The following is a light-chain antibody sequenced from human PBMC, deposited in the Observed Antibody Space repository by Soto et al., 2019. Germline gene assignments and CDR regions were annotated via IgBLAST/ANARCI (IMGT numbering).Light chain of an antibody. CDR1: QSVSSY. J-gene: IGKJ1*01. CDR2: DAS. V-gene: IGKV3-11*01. CDR3: QQRSNCPWT. Sequence: EIVLTQSPATLSLSPGERATLSCRASQSVSSYLGWYQQKPGQAPRLLIYDASNRATGIAARFSGRGSGTDFTLTISSLEPEDFGVSYCQQRSNCPWTFGQGTKFEIK.